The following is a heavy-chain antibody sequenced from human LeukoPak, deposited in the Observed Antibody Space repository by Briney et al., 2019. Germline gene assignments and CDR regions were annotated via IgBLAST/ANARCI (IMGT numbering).Heavy chain of an antibody. V-gene: IGHV4-39*01. CDR1: GGSIRSTEYY. CDR3: SRPRHYYGSGSYLFNWFDP. Sequence: SETLSLTYTVSGGSIRSTEYYWGWIRQPPGKGLEWIGTIYYGGSTHYNPSLRSRVTISVDTSKNQFSLRLSPVTAADTAVYYCSRPRHYYGSGSYLFNWFDPWGQGTLVTVSS. D-gene: IGHD3-10*01. J-gene: IGHJ5*02. CDR2: IYYGGST.